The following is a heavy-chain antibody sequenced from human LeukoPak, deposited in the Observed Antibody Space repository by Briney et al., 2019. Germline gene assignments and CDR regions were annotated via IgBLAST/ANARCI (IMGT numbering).Heavy chain of an antibody. CDR2: ISWNSGSI. Sequence: PGGSLRLSCAASGFTFDDYAMHWVRQAPGKGLEWVSGISWNSGSIGYAESVKGAITISRDNAKNSLYLQMNSLRAEDTALYYCARDGQWLVLGGYYYYGMDVWGQGTTVTVSS. J-gene: IGHJ6*02. CDR3: ARDGQWLVLGGYYYYGMDV. CDR1: GFTFDDYA. V-gene: IGHV3-9*01. D-gene: IGHD6-19*01.